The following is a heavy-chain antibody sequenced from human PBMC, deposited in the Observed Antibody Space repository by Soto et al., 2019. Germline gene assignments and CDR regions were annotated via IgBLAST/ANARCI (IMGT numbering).Heavy chain of an antibody. CDR3: ARAPAGAVVAGSTFDY. Sequence: QVQLVQSGAEVKKPGSSVKVSCKASGDTFSSYAISWVRQAPGLGLEWMGRIIPILGIANYAQKFQGRVTLTADKSTRRAYMELISLRSEDTAVYYCARAPAGAVVAGSTFDYWGQGTLVDVSS. CDR2: IIPILGIA. J-gene: IGHJ4*02. CDR1: GDTFSSYA. V-gene: IGHV1-69*02. D-gene: IGHD2-21*01.